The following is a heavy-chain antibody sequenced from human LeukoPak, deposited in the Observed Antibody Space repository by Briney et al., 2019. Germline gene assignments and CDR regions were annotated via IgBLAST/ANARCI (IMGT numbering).Heavy chain of an antibody. CDR2: INGDGRIA. V-gene: IGHV3-74*01. CDR1: GFTFSSYS. D-gene: IGHD1-1*01. Sequence: GGSLRLSCAASGFTFSSYSMHWVRQAPGQGLVWVSHINGDGRIAHYADSVKGRFTISRDNAKNTVYLQIDSLRAEATAVYYCARDSPRTGPWGQGILVIVSS. CDR3: ARDSPRTGP. J-gene: IGHJ5*02.